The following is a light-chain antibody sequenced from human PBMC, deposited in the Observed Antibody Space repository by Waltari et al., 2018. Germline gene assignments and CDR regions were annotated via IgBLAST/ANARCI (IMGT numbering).Light chain of an antibody. CDR2: DAY. CDR3: QQGSNLSQIT. J-gene: IGKJ5*01. V-gene: IGKV3-11*01. Sequence: EIVLTQSPATLSLSPGARATLSCRASQNIYRFLAWYQQKPGQVPRLLIVDAYQRVTGIPARFSGSGSGTDFTLTISSLEPEDSAVYYCQQGSNLSQITFGQGTRLEIK. CDR1: QNIYRF.